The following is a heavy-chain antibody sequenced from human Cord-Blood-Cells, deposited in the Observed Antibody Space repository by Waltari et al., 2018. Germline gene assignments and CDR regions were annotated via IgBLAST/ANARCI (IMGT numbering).Heavy chain of an antibody. CDR1: GGSCSGYY. CDR3: ARGTNWDFDL. CDR2: INNIGST. V-gene: IGHV4-34*01. J-gene: IGHJ2*01. Sequence: QVQLQQWGAGLLKPSETLSLTCAVYGGSCSGYYWSWIRQPQGKGLEWIGEINNIGSTNYNPSIKSRVTISGDTSKNQFSRKLSSVTAADTAVYYCARGTNWDFDLWGRGTLVTVSS.